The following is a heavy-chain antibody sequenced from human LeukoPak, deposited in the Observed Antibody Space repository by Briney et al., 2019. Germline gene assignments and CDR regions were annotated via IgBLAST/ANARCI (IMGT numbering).Heavy chain of an antibody. V-gene: IGHV4-59*12. J-gene: IGHJ6*03. Sequence: SETLSLTCTVSGGSISSYYWSWIRQPPGKGLEWIGYIYYSGSTYYNPSLKSRVTISVDTSKNQFSLKLSSVTAADTAVYYCAGERGDYYGSGSHMDVWGKGTTVTVSS. CDR2: IYYSGST. D-gene: IGHD3-10*01. CDR1: GGSISSYY. CDR3: AGERGDYYGSGSHMDV.